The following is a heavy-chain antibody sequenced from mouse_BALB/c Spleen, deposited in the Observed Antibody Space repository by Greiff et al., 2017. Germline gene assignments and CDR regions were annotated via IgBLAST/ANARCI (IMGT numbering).Heavy chain of an antibody. V-gene: IGHV5-17*02. J-gene: IGHJ2*01. CDR1: GFTFSSFG. CDR3: ARRGYYDYFDY. Sequence: VQLKESGGGLVQPGGSRKLSCAASGFTFSSFGMHWVRQAPEKGLEWVAYISSGSSTIYYADTVKGRFTISRDNPKNTLFLQMTSLRSEDTAMYYCARRGYYDYFDYWGQGTTLTVSS. CDR2: ISSGSSTI. D-gene: IGHD2-3*01.